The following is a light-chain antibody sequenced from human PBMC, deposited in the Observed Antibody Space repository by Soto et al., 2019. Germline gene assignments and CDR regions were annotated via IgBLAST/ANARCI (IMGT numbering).Light chain of an antibody. V-gene: IGKV1-8*01. CDR2: AAS. CDR3: HKYYRYPYT. CDR1: QGISSY. Sequence: AIRMTQSPAAFSASTGDRVTITCRASQGISSYLAWYQQKPGKAPKLLIYAASTLQSGVPSRFSGSGSGTDFTLTLCCLQSQDFATYFCHKYYRYPYTFGQGTK. J-gene: IGKJ2*01.